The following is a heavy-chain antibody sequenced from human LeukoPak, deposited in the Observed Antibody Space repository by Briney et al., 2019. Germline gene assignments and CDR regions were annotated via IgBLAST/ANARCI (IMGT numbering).Heavy chain of an antibody. CDR2: IRNKANNYAT. D-gene: IGHD6-6*01. CDR3: TYTSSSGVVY. V-gene: IGHV3-73*01. Sequence: PGGSLRLSCAASGFTFSVSAMYWVRQASGRGLEWVGRIRNKANNYATAYAASLKGRFTISRDDSKNTAYLQVNSLEIEDTAMYYCTYTSSSGVVYWGQGTLVTVSS. CDR1: GFTFSVSA. J-gene: IGHJ4*02.